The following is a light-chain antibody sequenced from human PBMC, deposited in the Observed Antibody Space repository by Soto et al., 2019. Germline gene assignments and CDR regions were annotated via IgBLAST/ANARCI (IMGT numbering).Light chain of an antibody. Sequence: VLTQSPSTLSVSPGERVTLSCRASQSVGTSLAWYQQKPGQAPRLLIYDASNMATGIPARFSGSGSGTAFTRPITSLLPEDFSGYYYQQRRHWPPCTFGQGTQVEI. CDR3: QQRRHWPPCT. J-gene: IGKJ1*01. CDR1: QSVGTS. CDR2: DAS. V-gene: IGKV3-11*01.